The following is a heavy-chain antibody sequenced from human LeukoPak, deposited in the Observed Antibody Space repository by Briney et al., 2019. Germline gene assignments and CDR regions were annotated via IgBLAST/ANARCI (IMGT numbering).Heavy chain of an antibody. J-gene: IGHJ4*02. Sequence: SETLSLTCTVSGGSISSFYWSWIRQPPGKGQEWIGYIYDSGSTNYNPSLKSRVTISVDTSKNQFSLKLSSVTAADTAVYYCAVRGGRFDYWGQGTLVTVSS. CDR3: AVRGGRFDY. CDR2: IYDSGST. CDR1: GGSISSFY. D-gene: IGHD2-15*01. V-gene: IGHV4-59*12.